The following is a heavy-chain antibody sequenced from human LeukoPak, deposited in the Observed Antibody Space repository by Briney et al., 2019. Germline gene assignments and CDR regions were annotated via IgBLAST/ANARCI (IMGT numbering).Heavy chain of an antibody. J-gene: IGHJ3*02. CDR3: AKFWSGNFGRDALDI. D-gene: IGHD3-3*01. V-gene: IGHV3-30*18. CDR1: GFTFRTYA. Sequence: GGSLRLSCAASGFTFRTYAMNWVRQAPGKGLEWVAVISDDGSNKYYADSVKGRFTISRDNSKNILYLQMSSLSVEDTAVYYCAKFWSGNFGRDALDIWGQGTMVTVSS. CDR2: ISDDGSNK.